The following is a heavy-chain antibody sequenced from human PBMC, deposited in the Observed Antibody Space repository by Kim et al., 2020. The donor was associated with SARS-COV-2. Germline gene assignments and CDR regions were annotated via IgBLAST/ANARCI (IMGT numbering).Heavy chain of an antibody. V-gene: IGHV4-39*01. CDR3: ARPPALRMGPPYWYFDL. CDR1: GGSISSSSYY. Sequence: SETLSLTCTVSGGSISSSSYYWGWIRQPPGKGLEWIGSIYYSGSTYYNPSLKSRVTISVDTSKNQFSLKLSSVTAADTAVYYCARPPALRMGPPYWYFDLWGRGTLVTVSS. CDR2: IYYSGST. J-gene: IGHJ2*01. D-gene: IGHD3-16*01.